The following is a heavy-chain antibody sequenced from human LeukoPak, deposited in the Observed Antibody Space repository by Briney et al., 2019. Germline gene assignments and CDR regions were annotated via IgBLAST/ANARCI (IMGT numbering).Heavy chain of an antibody. CDR2: INHSGST. D-gene: IGHD3-22*01. Sequence: SETLSLTCAVYGGSFSGYYWSWIRQPPGKGLEWIGEINHSGSTNYNPSLKSRVTISVDTSKNQFSLKLSSVTAADTAVYYCASSMSGDYYDSSGYYYSFDYWGQGTLVTVSS. J-gene: IGHJ4*02. CDR3: ASSMSGDYYDSSGYYYSFDY. V-gene: IGHV4-34*01. CDR1: GGSFSGYY.